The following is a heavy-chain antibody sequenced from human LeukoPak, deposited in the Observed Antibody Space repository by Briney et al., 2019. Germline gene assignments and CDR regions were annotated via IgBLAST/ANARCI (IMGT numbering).Heavy chain of an antibody. CDR2: IYYGATT. CDR3: ARGCSYGYYYFDY. Sequence: AETLSLTCTASGGTISSYYWSWIRQPPGKGLEWVGYIYYGATTNYTPSIKSRVTISVDTYKNLFSLKLSSVTAADAAVYYCARGCSYGYYYFDYWGQGTLVTVPS. D-gene: IGHD5-18*01. V-gene: IGHV4-59*01. CDR1: GGTISSYY. J-gene: IGHJ4*02.